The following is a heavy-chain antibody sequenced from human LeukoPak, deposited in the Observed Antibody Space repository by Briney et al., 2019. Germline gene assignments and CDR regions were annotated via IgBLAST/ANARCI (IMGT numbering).Heavy chain of an antibody. V-gene: IGHV3-21*01. D-gene: IGHD2-8*02. CDR1: GFTFSSYS. CDR3: ARDPSGVVYAIADAFDI. J-gene: IGHJ3*02. CDR2: ISSSSYI. Sequence: GGSQRLSCAASGFTFSSYSMNWVRQAPGKGLEWVSSISSSSYIYYADSVKGRFTISRDNAKNSLYLQMNSLRAEDTAVYYCARDPSGVVYAIADAFDIWGQGTMVTVSS.